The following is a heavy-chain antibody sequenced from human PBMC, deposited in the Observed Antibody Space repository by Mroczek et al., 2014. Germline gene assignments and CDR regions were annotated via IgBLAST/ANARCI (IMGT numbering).Heavy chain of an antibody. D-gene: IGHD1-26*01. CDR3: ARVHLGDIVGAKTGFDY. CDR1: GFTFSSYW. CDR2: IKQDGSEK. V-gene: IGHV3-7*01. J-gene: IGHJ4*02. Sequence: EVQLVQSGGGLVQPGGSLRLSCAASGFTFSSYWMSWVRQAPGKGLEWVANIKQDGSEKYYVDSVKGRFTISRDNAKNSLYLQMNSLRAEDTAVYYCARVHLGDIVGAKTGFDYWAGNPGHRLL.